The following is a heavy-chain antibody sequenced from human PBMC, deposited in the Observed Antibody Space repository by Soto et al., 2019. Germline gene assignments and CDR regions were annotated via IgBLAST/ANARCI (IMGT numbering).Heavy chain of an antibody. CDR2: IYYSGST. D-gene: IGHD5-12*01. J-gene: IGHJ4*02. CDR3: ARRLDSGYDYHFDY. V-gene: IGHV4-59*08. CDR1: GGPSGSYY. Sequence: SETLSLTGTVSGGPSGSYYWSWVRQPPGKGLEWIGYIYYSGSTNYNPSLKSRVTISVDTSKNQFSLKLSSVTAADTAVYYCARRLDSGYDYHFDYWGQGTLVTVSS.